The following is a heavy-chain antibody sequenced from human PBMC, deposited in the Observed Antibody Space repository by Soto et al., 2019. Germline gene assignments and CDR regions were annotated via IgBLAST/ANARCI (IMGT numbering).Heavy chain of an antibody. CDR2: MYYNGNI. J-gene: IGHJ5*02. V-gene: IGHV4-59*01. CDR1: CGSIINYY. CDR3: ASGGNWFDP. D-gene: IGHD3-16*01. Sequence: SETLSLTCNFSCGSIINYYWTWVRQSPEKGLEWIGYMYYNGNINYNPSLKSRVTISIDTSKNQFSLTLKSVTAADTAVYYCASGGNWFDPWGQGVLVTVSS.